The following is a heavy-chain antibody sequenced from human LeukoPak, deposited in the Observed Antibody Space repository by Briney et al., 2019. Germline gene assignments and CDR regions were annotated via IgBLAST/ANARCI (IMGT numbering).Heavy chain of an antibody. V-gene: IGHV1-46*01. CDR3: AGEEMGRYGSGSYSLNFDY. CDR1: GYTFTSYY. J-gene: IGHJ4*02. D-gene: IGHD3-10*01. Sequence: GASVKVSCKASGYTFTSYYMHWVRQAPGQGLEWMGIINPSGGSTSYAQKFQGRVTMTRDMSTSTVYMELSSLRSEDTAVYYCAGEEMGRYGSGSYSLNFDYWGQGTLVTVSS. CDR2: INPSGGST.